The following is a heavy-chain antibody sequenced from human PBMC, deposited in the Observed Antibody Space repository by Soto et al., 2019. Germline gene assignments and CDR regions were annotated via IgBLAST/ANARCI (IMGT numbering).Heavy chain of an antibody. CDR1: GFTFSGYG. D-gene: IGHD2-2*01. Sequence: PGGSLRLSCAASGFTFSGYGMSWVRQAPGKGLEWVSGISGSGDRTYQADSVKGRFDISRDNSKDTLYLQLNSLRAEDTAVYYCAKYCSTIDCSYFDYWGQGALVTVSS. CDR3: AKYCSTIDCSYFDY. V-gene: IGHV3-23*01. CDR2: ISGSGDRT. J-gene: IGHJ4*02.